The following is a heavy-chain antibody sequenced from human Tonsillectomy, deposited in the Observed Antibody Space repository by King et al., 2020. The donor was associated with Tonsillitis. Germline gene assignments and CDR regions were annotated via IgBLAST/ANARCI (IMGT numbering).Heavy chain of an antibody. CDR3: ARDQGLVGAPSFDY. V-gene: IGHV3-30-3*01. Sequence: QLVQSGGGVVQPGRSLRLSCAASGFTFSSYAMHWVRQAPGKGLEWVALISYDGSNKYYADSVKGRFTISRDNSKSTLYLQMNSMRVEDTAVYYCARDQGLVGAPSFDYWGQGTLVTVSS. CDR2: ISYDGSNK. D-gene: IGHD1-26*01. J-gene: IGHJ4*02. CDR1: GFTFSSYA.